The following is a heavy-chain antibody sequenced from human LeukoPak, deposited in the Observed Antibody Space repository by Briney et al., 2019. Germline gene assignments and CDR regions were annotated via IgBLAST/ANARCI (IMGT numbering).Heavy chain of an antibody. CDR3: ARLAQKWGYSSGWSSNFDY. J-gene: IGHJ4*02. V-gene: IGHV4-39*07. D-gene: IGHD6-19*01. Sequence: PSETLSLTCTVSGGSISSSSYYWGWLRQPPGKGLEWIGSIYYSGSTYYNPSLKSRVTISVDTSKNQFSLKLSSVTAADTAVYYCARLAQKWGYSSGWSSNFDYWGQGTLVTVSS. CDR2: IYYSGST. CDR1: GGSISSSSYY.